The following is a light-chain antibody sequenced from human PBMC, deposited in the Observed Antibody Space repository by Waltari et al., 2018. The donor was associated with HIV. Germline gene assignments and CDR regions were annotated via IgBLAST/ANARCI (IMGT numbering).Light chain of an antibody. CDR2: DDS. J-gene: IGLJ3*02. V-gene: IGLV3-21*02. Sequence: SYVLTQPPSVSVAPGQTARITCGGNNIGRKSVHWYQQKPGQAPVLVVYDDSDRPSGFPERFSGSNSGNTATLTISRVEAGDEADYYCQVWDSSSDHYWVFGGGTKLTVL. CDR1: NIGRKS. CDR3: QVWDSSSDHYWV.